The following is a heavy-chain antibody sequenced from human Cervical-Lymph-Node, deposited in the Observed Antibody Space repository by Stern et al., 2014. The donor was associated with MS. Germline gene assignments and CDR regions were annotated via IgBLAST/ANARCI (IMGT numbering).Heavy chain of an antibody. CDR3: ATLGSSSPFDY. J-gene: IGHJ4*02. CDR2: INPSGGGT. CDR1: GYTFTTYY. V-gene: IGHV1-46*03. Sequence: QVQLVQSGAEVKKPGASVTVSCKASGYTFTTYYMHWVRQAPGQGLEWMGLINPSGGGTSYTQKFQGRVTMTTDTFTSTVYMELSSLSSEDTAVYYCATLGSSSPFDYWGQGTLVTVSS. D-gene: IGHD6-6*01.